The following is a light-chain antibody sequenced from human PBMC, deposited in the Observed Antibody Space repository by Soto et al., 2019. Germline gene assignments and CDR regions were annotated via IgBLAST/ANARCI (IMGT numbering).Light chain of an antibody. V-gene: IGKV1-5*03. J-gene: IGKJ2*01. CDR2: EAS. CDR1: QSISGW. CDR3: QQYNIYPYT. Sequence: DIQMTQSPSSLSASVGDRVTITCRASQSISGWLAWYQQKPGKAPKLLIYEASTLESGVPSRFSGRESGTEFTLTVNSLQPDDVATYYCQQYNIYPYTFGQGTKLEIK.